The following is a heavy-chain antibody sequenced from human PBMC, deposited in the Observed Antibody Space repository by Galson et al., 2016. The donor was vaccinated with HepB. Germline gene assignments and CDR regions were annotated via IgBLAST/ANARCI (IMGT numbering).Heavy chain of an antibody. CDR3: AKDMGKGVSFYFYGMDV. V-gene: IGHV3-9*01. J-gene: IGHJ6*02. CDR2: ISWNSGAK. Sequence: SLRLSCAASGFTFHDYAMHWVRQAPGKGLELVSGISWNSGAKGYGDSVKGRFTISRDNAKNSLFLHMESLRAEDTALYYCAKDMGKGVSFYFYGMDVWGQGTTVTVSS. CDR1: GFTFHDYA. D-gene: IGHD6-19*01.